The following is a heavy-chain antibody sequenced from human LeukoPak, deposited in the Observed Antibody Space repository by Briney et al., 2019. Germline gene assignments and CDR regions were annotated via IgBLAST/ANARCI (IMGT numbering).Heavy chain of an antibody. J-gene: IGHJ4*02. CDR3: ARDAY. Sequence: SETLSLTCTVSGVSIGSHYWSWIRQSPGKGLEWIGCVYNSGTTVYNPSLTGRVTISADTSKNQYSLNLRSVTAADAAVYYCARDAYWGQGILVTVSS. CDR2: VYNSGTT. CDR1: GVSIGSHY. V-gene: IGHV4-59*11.